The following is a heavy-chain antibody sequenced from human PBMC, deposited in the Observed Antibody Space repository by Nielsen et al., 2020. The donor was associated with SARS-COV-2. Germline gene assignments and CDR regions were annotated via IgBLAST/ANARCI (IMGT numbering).Heavy chain of an antibody. CDR2: IYDSGNT. D-gene: IGHD3-3*01. V-gene: IGHV4-59*13. CDR1: GGAISSYY. J-gene: IGHJ4*02. CDR3: ARGSDEGLAL. Sequence: SETLSLTCTVSGGAISSYYWTWIRQPPEKGLEWIAYIYDSGNTNYNPSLKSRVTISVDTSRNQFSLKLTSVTAADTAVYYCARGSDEGLALWGQGTLVNVSS.